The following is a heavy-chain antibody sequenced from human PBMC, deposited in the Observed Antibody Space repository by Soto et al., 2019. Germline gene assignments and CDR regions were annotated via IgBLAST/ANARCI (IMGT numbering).Heavy chain of an antibody. CDR2: ISSDGSNK. CDR3: TKDRATHINY. Sequence: QVQLVESGGGVVQPGRSLSLSCAASGFTFRNYVVHWVRQAPGKGLEWVAVISSDGSNKYYADSVKGRFTISRDNSKNTLYLQMNSLRIEDTAVYYCTKDRATHINYWGQGTLVTVSS. V-gene: IGHV3-30*18. J-gene: IGHJ4*02. CDR1: GFTFRNYV.